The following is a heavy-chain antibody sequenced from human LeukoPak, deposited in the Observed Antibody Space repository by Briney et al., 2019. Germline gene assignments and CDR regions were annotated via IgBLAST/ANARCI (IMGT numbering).Heavy chain of an antibody. D-gene: IGHD5-18*01. V-gene: IGHV1-2*02. Sequence: ASVKVSCKASGYTFTDYYIHWVRQAPGQGLEWMGWINPNGGGTKYVQKFQGRVTLTRDTSISTAYMELSRLRSDDTAVYYCARGEYSYGYDYWGQGTPVTVS. CDR1: GYTFTDYY. CDR3: ARGEYSYGYDY. CDR2: INPNGGGT. J-gene: IGHJ4*02.